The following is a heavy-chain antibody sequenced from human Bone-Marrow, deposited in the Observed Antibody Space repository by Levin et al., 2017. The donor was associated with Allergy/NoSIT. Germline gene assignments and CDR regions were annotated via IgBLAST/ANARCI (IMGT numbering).Heavy chain of an antibody. D-gene: IGHD6-13*01. CDR2: IYSGGST. CDR3: ARKRSSWPPGKDAFDI. CDR1: GFTFSRYY. V-gene: IGHV3-53*01. Sequence: GESLKISCAASGFTFSRYYMHWVRQAPGKGLEWVSVIYSGGSTYYADSVKGRFTISRDNSKNTLYLQMNSLRAEDTAVYYCARKRSSWPPGKDAFDIWGQGTMVTVSS. J-gene: IGHJ3*02.